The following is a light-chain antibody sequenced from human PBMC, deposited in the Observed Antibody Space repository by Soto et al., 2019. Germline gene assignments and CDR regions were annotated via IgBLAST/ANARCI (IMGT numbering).Light chain of an antibody. CDR1: SSDVGYYDY. CDR2: EVT. Sequence: QSVLTQPPSASGFPGQSVTISCTGTSSDVGYYDYVSWYQQHTGKAPKLVIYEVTKRPSGVPDRVSGSKSGNTASLTVSGLRAEDEADYYCTSYAGSNNVVFGSGTKVTVL. J-gene: IGLJ1*01. CDR3: TSYAGSNNVV. V-gene: IGLV2-8*01.